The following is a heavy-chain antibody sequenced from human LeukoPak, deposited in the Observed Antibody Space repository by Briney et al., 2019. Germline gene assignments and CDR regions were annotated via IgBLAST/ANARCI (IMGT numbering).Heavy chain of an antibody. V-gene: IGHV4-30-4*01. D-gene: IGHD3-10*01. Sequence: PSETLSLTCTVSGGSISSGDYYWSWIRQPPGKGLEWIGYIYHSGSTYYNPSLKSRVTISVDTSKNQFSLKLSSVTAADTAVYYCARASGSYYYGSGVNYYYYYGMDVWGKGTTVTVSS. CDR1: GGSISSGDYY. CDR3: ARASGSYYYGSGVNYYYYYGMDV. J-gene: IGHJ6*04. CDR2: IYHSGST.